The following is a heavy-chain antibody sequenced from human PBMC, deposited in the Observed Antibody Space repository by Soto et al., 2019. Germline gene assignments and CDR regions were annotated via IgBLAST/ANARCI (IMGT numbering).Heavy chain of an antibody. CDR1: GYSFTSYW. V-gene: IGHV5-10-1*01. CDR3: ARHTVPRDGLNYPLLDY. Sequence: GESLKISCKGSGYSFTSYWISWVRQMPGKGLEWMGRIDPSDSDTDDSPSFQGHVTISVDKSITTAYLQWGSLKASDTAIYYCARHTVPRDGLNYPLLDYWGQGTLVTVSS. J-gene: IGHJ4*02. CDR2: IDPSDSDT. D-gene: IGHD4-4*01.